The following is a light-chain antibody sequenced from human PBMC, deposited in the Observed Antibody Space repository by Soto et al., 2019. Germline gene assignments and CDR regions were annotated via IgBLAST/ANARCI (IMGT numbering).Light chain of an antibody. V-gene: IGKV3-11*01. CDR3: QQRSNWPPVT. J-gene: IGKJ3*01. Sequence: EIVLTQSPATLSLSPGERATLSCRASQSVSSYLGWYQQKRGQAPTLLINDASNRATGIPARFSASGSGTDFTLTISSLEPEDFAVYYCQQRSNWPPVTFGPGTKVDIK. CDR2: DAS. CDR1: QSVSSY.